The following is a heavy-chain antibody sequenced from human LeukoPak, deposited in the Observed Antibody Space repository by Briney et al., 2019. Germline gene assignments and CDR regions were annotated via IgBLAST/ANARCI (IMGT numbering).Heavy chain of an antibody. V-gene: IGHV4-59*01. Sequence: KSSETLSLTCTVSGGSISSYYWSWIRQPPGKGLEWIGYIYYSGGTNYNPSLKSRVTISVDTSKNQFSLKLSSVTAADTAVYYCARGSGGYHGDFDYWGQGTLVTVSS. CDR1: GGSISSYY. J-gene: IGHJ4*02. D-gene: IGHD5-12*01. CDR3: ARGSGGYHGDFDY. CDR2: IYYSGGT.